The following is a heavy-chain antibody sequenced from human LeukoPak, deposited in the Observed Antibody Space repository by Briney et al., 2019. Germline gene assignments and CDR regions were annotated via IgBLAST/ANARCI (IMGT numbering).Heavy chain of an antibody. CDR3: ARGSLISQYSGGRYWFDT. CDR2: INSHGSST. CDR1: GFTFSSYW. J-gene: IGHJ5*02. Sequence: GGSLRLSCAASGFTFSSYWMHWVRQAPGKGLVWVSRINSHGSSTSYADSVKGRFTISRDNAKNTLYLQMNSLRAEDTAVYYCARGSLISQYSGGRYWFDTWGQGTLVTVSS. V-gene: IGHV3-74*01. D-gene: IGHD2-21*01.